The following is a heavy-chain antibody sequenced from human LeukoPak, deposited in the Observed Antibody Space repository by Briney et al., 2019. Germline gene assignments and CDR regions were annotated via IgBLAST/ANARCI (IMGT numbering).Heavy chain of an antibody. D-gene: IGHD6-19*01. CDR1: GFTFSSYA. J-gene: IGHJ6*03. V-gene: IGHV3-23*01. Sequence: GGSLRLSCAASGFTFSSYAMSWVRQTPGKGLEWVSAISGSGGSTYYADSVKGRFTISRDNSKNTLYLQMNSLRAEDTAVYYCAKAHSSGWFYYYYMDVWGKGTTVTVSS. CDR2: ISGSGGST. CDR3: AKAHSSGWFYYYYMDV.